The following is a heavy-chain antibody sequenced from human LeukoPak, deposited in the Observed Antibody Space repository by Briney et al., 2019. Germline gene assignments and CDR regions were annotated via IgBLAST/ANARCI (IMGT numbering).Heavy chain of an antibody. D-gene: IGHD2-2*01. CDR3: ARDTIYCSSTSCLPGMDV. J-gene: IGHJ6*03. CDR1: GYTFTGYY. V-gene: IGHV1-2*02. CDR2: INPNSGGI. Sequence: GASVKVSCKASGYTFTGYYIHWVRQASGQGLEWMGWINPNSGGIKYAQKFQGRVTMTRDTTITTAYMELSRLRSDDTAVYYCARDTIYCSSTSCLPGMDVWGKGTTVTISS.